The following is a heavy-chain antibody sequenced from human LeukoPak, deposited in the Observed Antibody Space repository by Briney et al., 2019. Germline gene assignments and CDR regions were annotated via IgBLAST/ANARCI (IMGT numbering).Heavy chain of an antibody. CDR1: GFTFSRYW. V-gene: IGHV3-7*01. J-gene: IGHJ4*02. CDR2: IREDGSDK. CDR3: ARGQDWNHDY. Sequence: PGGSLRLSCAASGFTFSRYWMSWVRQAQGKGLEWVANIREDGSDKYYVNSVKGRFTISRDNAKNSLYLQMNSLRAEDTAVYYCARGQDWNHDYWGQGTLVTVSS. D-gene: IGHD1-1*01.